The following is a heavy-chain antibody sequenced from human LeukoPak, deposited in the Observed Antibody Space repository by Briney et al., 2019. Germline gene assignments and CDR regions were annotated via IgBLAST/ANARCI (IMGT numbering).Heavy chain of an antibody. CDR2: INHSGST. J-gene: IGHJ6*02. V-gene: IGHV4-34*01. D-gene: IGHD2-2*02. CDR3: ARGHAYCSSTSCYMRYYYYGMDV. Sequence: SETLSLTCAVYGGSFSGYYWSWIRQPPGKGLEWIGEINHSGSTNYNPSLKSRVTISVDTSKNQFSLKLSSVTAADTAVYYCARGHAYCSSTSCYMRYYYYGMDVWGQGTTVTVSS. CDR1: GGSFSGYY.